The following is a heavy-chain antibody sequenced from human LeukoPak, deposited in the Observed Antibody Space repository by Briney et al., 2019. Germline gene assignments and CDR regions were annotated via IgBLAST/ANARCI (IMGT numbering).Heavy chain of an antibody. CDR2: IYYTGST. Sequence: SETLSLTCTVSGGSISNYYWSWIRQSPRKGPGWIGYIYYTGSTNSNPSLKSRVSISVDTSKNQFSLRLNSVTAADTAVYYCARGSAATAADFDYWGQGTLVTVSS. J-gene: IGHJ4*02. CDR1: GGSISNYY. V-gene: IGHV4-59*01. D-gene: IGHD6-25*01. CDR3: ARGSAATAADFDY.